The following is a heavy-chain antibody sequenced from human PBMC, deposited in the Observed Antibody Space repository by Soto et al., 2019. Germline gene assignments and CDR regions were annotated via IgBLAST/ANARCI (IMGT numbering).Heavy chain of an antibody. CDR3: ARDLGYCSGGSCSRRDD. D-gene: IGHD2-15*01. CDR2: SSAYNDNT. CDR1: GYTFTSYG. J-gene: IGHJ4*02. Sequence: ASVKVSCKACGYTFTSYGISWVRQAPGQGLEWMRWSSAYNDNTNSAQKLQGRATITTDTSTSTAYMELRSLRSDDTAVDCCARDLGYCSGGSCSRRDDWGQGTLVTVSS. V-gene: IGHV1-18*01.